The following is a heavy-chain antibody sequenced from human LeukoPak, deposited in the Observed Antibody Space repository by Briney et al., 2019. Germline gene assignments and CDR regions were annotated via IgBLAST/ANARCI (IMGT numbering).Heavy chain of an antibody. CDR1: GFTFSSYS. J-gene: IGHJ6*02. D-gene: IGHD2-21*02. CDR3: ARAAYCGGDCEYKLYYYYYGMDV. V-gene: IGHV3-48*04. CDR2: ISSSSSTI. Sequence: GGSLRLSCAASGFTFSSYSMNWVRQAPGKGLEWVSYISSSSSTIYYADSVKGRFTISRDNAKNSLYLQMNSLRAEDTAVYYCARAAYCGGDCEYKLYYYYYGMDVWGQGTTVTVSS.